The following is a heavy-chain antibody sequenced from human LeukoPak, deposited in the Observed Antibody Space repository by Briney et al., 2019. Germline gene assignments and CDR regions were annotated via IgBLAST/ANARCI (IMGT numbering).Heavy chain of an antibody. D-gene: IGHD4-17*01. V-gene: IGHV4-59*08. J-gene: IGHJ4*02. CDR2: IYDSGRT. CDR1: GGSISSNY. CDR3: ASTTGDY. Sequence: SETLSLTCTVSGGSISSNYWSWIRQLPGKGLEWIGYIYDSGRTNYNPSLKSRVTISVDTSKNQFSLKLSSVTAADTAVYYCASTTGDYWGQGTLVTVSS.